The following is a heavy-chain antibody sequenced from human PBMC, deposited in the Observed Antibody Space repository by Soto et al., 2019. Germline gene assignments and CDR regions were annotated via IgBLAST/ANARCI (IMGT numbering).Heavy chain of an antibody. Sequence: SETLSLTCAVAGGSISRGGYSWSWIRQPPGKGLEWIGYVFHSGSTYYSPSLQSRVTISIDGSKNQFYLELASVTAADTAVYYCPRGSYGAGSDHWAQGILVTVSS. D-gene: IGHD3-10*01. CDR1: GGSISRGGYS. J-gene: IGHJ1*01. CDR2: VFHSGST. V-gene: IGHV4-30-2*01. CDR3: PRGSYGAGSDH.